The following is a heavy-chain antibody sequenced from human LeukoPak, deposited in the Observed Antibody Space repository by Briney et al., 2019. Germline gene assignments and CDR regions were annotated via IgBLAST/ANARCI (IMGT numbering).Heavy chain of an antibody. D-gene: IGHD3-10*01. J-gene: IGHJ4*02. CDR3: ARAKSTRWFGELRELPGLEPLDY. CDR2: ISSSSSTI. Sequence: GGSLRLSCAASGFTFSSYSMNWVRQAPGKGLEWVSYISSSSSTIYYADSVKGRFTISRDNAKNSLYPQMNSLRAEDTAVYYCARAKSTRWFGELRELPGLEPLDYWGQGTLVTVSS. CDR1: GFTFSSYS. V-gene: IGHV3-48*04.